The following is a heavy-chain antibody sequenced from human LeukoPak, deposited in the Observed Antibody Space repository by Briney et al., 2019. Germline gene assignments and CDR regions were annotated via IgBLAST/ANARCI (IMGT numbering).Heavy chain of an antibody. Sequence: GGSLRLSCAASGFTFSTYSMSWVRQAPGKGLEWISHISAASRGIYYADTVKGRFTISRDNAENSVFLQMRSLRPEDTAVYYCARGEYHQDGIGYNRFDNWGQGALVTVSS. D-gene: IGHD5-24*01. CDR2: ISAASRGI. V-gene: IGHV3-48*01. CDR3: ARGEYHQDGIGYNRFDN. J-gene: IGHJ4*02. CDR1: GFTFSTYS.